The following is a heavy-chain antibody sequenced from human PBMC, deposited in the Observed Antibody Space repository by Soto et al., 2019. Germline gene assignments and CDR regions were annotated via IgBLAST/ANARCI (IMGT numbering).Heavy chain of an antibody. CDR3: ARFPLVGATFFDY. CDR1: GYSFTSYW. CDR2: IYPGDSDT. D-gene: IGHD1-26*01. V-gene: IGHV5-51*01. J-gene: IGHJ4*02. Sequence: PGESLKISCKGSGYSFTSYWIGWVRQMPGKGLEWMGIIYPGDSDTRYSPSFQGLVTISADKSISTAYLQWSSLKASDTATYYCARFPLVGATFFDYWGQGTLVTVSS.